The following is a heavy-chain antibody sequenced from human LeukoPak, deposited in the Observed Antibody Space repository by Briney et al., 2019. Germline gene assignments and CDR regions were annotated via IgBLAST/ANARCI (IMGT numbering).Heavy chain of an antibody. CDR3: AREEKTSVTFDY. CDR1: GFTFSTHW. V-gene: IGHV3-74*01. J-gene: IGHJ4*02. CDR2: INSDGSSI. D-gene: IGHD3-10*01. Sequence: SGGSLRLSCAASGFTFSTHWMHWVRQVPGKGLVWVSRINSDGSSISYADSVKGRFTISRDNAKNTLYLQMNSLRAEDTAVYYCAREEKTSVTFDYWGQGTLVTVSS.